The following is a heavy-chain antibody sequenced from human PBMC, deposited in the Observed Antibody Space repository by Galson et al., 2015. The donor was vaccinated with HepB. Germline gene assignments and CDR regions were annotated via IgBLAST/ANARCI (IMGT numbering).Heavy chain of an antibody. CDR2: ISWKSATR. V-gene: IGHV3-9*01. Sequence: SLRLSCAASGFTFDDYAMHWVRQAPGKGLDWVSGISWKSATRGYADSVKGRFIISRDNAKNSLFLEMNSLRAEDTALYYCAKDISTRWYAYDPGAFDVWGQGTMVTVSS. D-gene: IGHD2-2*01. J-gene: IGHJ3*01. CDR3: AKDISTRWYAYDPGAFDV. CDR1: GFTFDDYA.